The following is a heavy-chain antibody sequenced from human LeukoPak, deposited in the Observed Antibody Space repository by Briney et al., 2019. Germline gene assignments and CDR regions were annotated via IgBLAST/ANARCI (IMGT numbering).Heavy chain of an antibody. V-gene: IGHV1-2*02. CDR3: ARDRDGHNRITDY. J-gene: IGHJ4*02. CDR2: ITPNDGGT. CDR1: GYTFTGYY. Sequence: ASVKVSCKASGYTFTGYYIHWVRQAPGQGLEWMGCITPNDGGTNYAQKFKGRVTMTRDTSITTAYMELRRLTYDDTAVYYCARDRDGHNRITDYWGQGTLVTVSS. D-gene: IGHD5-24*01.